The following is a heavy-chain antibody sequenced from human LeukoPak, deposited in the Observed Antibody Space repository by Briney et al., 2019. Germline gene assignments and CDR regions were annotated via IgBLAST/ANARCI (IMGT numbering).Heavy chain of an antibody. CDR3: ARVLLLWSQTGYYYMDV. D-gene: IGHD3-10*01. CDR2: INHSGST. V-gene: IGHV4-34*01. J-gene: IGHJ6*03. Sequence: SETLSLTCAVYGGSFSGYYWSWIRQPPGKGLEWIGEINHSGSTNYNPSLKSRVTISVDTSKNQFSLKLSSVTAADTAVYYCARVLLLWSQTGYYYMDVCGKGTTVSVSS. CDR1: GGSFSGYY.